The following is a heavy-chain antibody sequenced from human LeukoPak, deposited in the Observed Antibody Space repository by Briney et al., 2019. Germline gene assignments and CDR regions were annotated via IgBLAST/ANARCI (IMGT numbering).Heavy chain of an antibody. CDR2: IWHDGSNK. J-gene: IGHJ6*03. CDR3: AKDGDAYTEFYYYYMDV. D-gene: IGHD5-24*01. Sequence: GGSLRLSCAASGFTFSDYGLHWVRQAPGKGLEWVALIWHDGSNKYYADSVMGRFTISRDNSKNTLYLQMNSLRAEDTAMSYCAKDGDAYTEFYYYYMDVWGKGTTVTVSS. V-gene: IGHV3-33*06. CDR1: GFTFSDYG.